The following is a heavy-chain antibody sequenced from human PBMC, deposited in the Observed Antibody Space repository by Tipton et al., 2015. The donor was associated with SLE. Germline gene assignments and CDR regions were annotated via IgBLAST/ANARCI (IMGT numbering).Heavy chain of an antibody. D-gene: IGHD2-2*01. CDR3: ARVDSTDWWSDP. Sequence: TLSLTCTVAGGSFGFYYWTWIRQPPGQGLQWIGHIDYTGGTHYNPSLKTRVTISEDTSTNQFSLRLSSVTAADTAVYYCARVDSTDWWSDPWGQGTLVTVSS. CDR2: IDYTGGT. CDR1: GGSFGFYY. V-gene: IGHV4-59*01. J-gene: IGHJ5*02.